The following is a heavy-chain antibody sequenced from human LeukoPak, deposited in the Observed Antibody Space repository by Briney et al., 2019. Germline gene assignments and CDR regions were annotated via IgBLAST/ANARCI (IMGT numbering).Heavy chain of an antibody. Sequence: GESLKISCKGSGYSFTSYWIGWVRQMPGKGLEWMGIIYPGDSDTRYSPSFQGEVTISADKSISTAYLQWSSLKASDTAMYYCVREIPGGGYGQSYYFDDWGQGTLVTVSS. CDR1: GYSFTSYW. CDR2: IYPGDSDT. D-gene: IGHD1-26*01. J-gene: IGHJ4*02. CDR3: VREIPGGGYGQSYYFDD. V-gene: IGHV5-51*01.